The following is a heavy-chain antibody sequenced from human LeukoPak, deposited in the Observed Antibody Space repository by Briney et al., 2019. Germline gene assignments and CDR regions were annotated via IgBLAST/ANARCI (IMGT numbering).Heavy chain of an antibody. Sequence: PSETLSLTCTVSGGSISGYYWSWIRQPPGKGLEWIGYIYYSGSTNYNPSLKSRVTISVDTSKDQFSLKLRSVTAADTAVYYCATNDYGDYHFDYWGQGTLVTVSS. V-gene: IGHV4-59*01. J-gene: IGHJ4*02. CDR3: ATNDYGDYHFDY. CDR1: GGSISGYY. CDR2: IYYSGST. D-gene: IGHD4-17*01.